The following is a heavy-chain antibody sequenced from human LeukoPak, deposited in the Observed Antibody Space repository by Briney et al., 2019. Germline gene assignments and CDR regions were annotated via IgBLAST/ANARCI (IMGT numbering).Heavy chain of an antibody. V-gene: IGHV1-8*02. CDR1: GHTFTSYD. CDR3: ARDLLSYYYGSGSYYMVGGY. Sequence: GASVKVSCKASGHTFTSYDINWVRQATGQGLEWMGWTNPNSGNTAYAQKFQGRVTMTRNTSISTAYMELSSLRSEDTAVYYCARDLLSYYYGSGSYYMVGGYWGQGTLVTVSS. J-gene: IGHJ4*02. D-gene: IGHD3-10*01. CDR2: TNPNSGNT.